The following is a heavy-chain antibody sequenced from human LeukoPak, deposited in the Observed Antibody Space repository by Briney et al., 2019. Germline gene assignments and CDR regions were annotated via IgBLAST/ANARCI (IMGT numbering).Heavy chain of an antibody. CDR3: ARDMARGIVGATPDAFDI. D-gene: IGHD1-26*01. Sequence: VASVTVSCKASGYTFTGYYMHWVRQAPGQGLEWMGWINPNSGGTNYAQKFQGWVTMTRDTSISTAYMELSRLRSDDTAVYYCARDMARGIVGATPDAFDIWGQGTMVTVSS. J-gene: IGHJ3*02. CDR1: GYTFTGYY. V-gene: IGHV1-2*04. CDR2: INPNSGGT.